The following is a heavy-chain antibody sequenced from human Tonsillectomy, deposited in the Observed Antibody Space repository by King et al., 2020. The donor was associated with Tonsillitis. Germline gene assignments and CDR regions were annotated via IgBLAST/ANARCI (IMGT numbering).Heavy chain of an antibody. J-gene: IGHJ4*02. V-gene: IGHV3-53*01. CDR1: GFTVSSNY. CDR2: IYSGGST. Sequence: VQLVESGGGLIQPGGSLRLSCAASGFTVSSNYMSWVRQAPGKGLEWVSVIYSGGSTYYADSVKGRFTISRDNSKNTLYLQMNSLRAEDTAVYYCARYLGFGELYFDYWGQGTLVTVSS. D-gene: IGHD3-10*01. CDR3: ARYLGFGELYFDY.